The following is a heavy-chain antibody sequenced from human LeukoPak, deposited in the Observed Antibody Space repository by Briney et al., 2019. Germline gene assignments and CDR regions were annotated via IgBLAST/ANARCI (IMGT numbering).Heavy chain of an antibody. J-gene: IGHJ6*03. V-gene: IGHV1-18*01. D-gene: IGHD5-18*01. CDR2: ISAYNGNT. Sequence: GASVKVSCKASGYTFTSYGISWVRQAPGQGLEWMGWISAYNGNTSYAQKLQGRVTMTTDTSTSTAYMELRSLRSDDTAVYYCARVVGGIYSYGRGYYYYYMDVWGKGTTVTVSS. CDR1: GYTFTSYG. CDR3: ARVVGGIYSYGRGYYYYYMDV.